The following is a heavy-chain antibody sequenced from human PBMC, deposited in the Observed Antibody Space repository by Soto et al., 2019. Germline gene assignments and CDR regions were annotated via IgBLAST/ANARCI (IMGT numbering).Heavy chain of an antibody. CDR1: GFILSSYS. V-gene: IGHV3-23*01. D-gene: IGHD3-10*01. CDR3: AKKVNSGSGSQYFDY. Sequence: EVQLLESGGGLVQPGGSLRLSCTATGFILSSYSMSWVRQAPGKGLEWVSGFRSSGDDGTTYYADSVKGRFTISRDNSKNTLFLQMNSLRAEDTAIYYCAKKVNSGSGSQYFDYWGQGTLVTASS. CDR2: FRSSGDDGTT. J-gene: IGHJ4*02.